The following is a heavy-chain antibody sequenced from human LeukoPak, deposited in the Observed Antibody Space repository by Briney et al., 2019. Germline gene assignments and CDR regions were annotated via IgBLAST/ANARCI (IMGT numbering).Heavy chain of an antibody. CDR2: INHSGST. CDR1: GGSFSGYY. CDR3: ARAPGGQLWGRGQHRFDY. Sequence: SETLSLTCAVYGGSFSGYYWSWIRQPPGKGLEWIGEINHSGSTNYNPSLKSRVTISVDTSKNQFSLKLSSVTAADTAVYYCARAPGGQLWGRGQHRFDYWGQGTLVTVSS. V-gene: IGHV4-34*01. D-gene: IGHD5-18*01. J-gene: IGHJ4*02.